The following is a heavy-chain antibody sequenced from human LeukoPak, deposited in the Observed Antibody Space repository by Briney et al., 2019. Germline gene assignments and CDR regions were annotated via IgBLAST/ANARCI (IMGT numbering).Heavy chain of an antibody. Sequence: GGSLRLSCAASGFTFSSYAMSWVRQAPGKGLEWVSAISGSGGSTYHADSVKGRFTISRDNSKNTLYLQMNSLRAEDTAVYYCAREGGYSGSYRDCYFDYWGQGTLVTVSS. CDR3: AREGGYSGSYRDCYFDY. V-gene: IGHV3-23*01. CDR1: GFTFSSYA. CDR2: ISGSGGST. D-gene: IGHD1-26*01. J-gene: IGHJ4*02.